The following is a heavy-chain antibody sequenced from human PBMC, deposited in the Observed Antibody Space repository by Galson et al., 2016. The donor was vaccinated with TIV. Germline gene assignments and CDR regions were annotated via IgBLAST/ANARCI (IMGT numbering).Heavy chain of an antibody. CDR2: IIPMLGRA. V-gene: IGHV1-69*08. CDR1: GGNFNSYS. CDR3: AREVAHVASVMLNADAFDI. Sequence: SVKVSCKASGGNFNSYSIIWARQAPGQGLEWMGRIIPMLGRANYAQKFQGRVTITADKSTSTAYMDVSSLTSVDTAVYYCAREVAHVASVMLNADAFDIWGQGTRVTVSS. J-gene: IGHJ3*02. D-gene: IGHD3-16*01.